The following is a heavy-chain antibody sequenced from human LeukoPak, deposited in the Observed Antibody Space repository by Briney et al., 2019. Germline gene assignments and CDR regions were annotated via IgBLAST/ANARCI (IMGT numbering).Heavy chain of an antibody. CDR3: ARDHTLRYSSGWTSLRYYYGMDV. D-gene: IGHD6-19*01. Sequence: SVKVSCKASGGTFSSYAISWVRQAPGQGLEWMGRIIPILGIANYAQKFQGRVTMTTDTSTSTAYMELGSLRSDDTAVYYCARDHTLRYSSGWTSLRYYYGMDVWGQGTTVTVSS. CDR1: GGTFSSYA. V-gene: IGHV1-69*04. J-gene: IGHJ6*02. CDR2: IIPILGIA.